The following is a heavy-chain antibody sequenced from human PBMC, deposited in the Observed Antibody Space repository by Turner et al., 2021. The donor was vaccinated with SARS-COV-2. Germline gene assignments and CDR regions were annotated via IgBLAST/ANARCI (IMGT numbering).Heavy chain of an antibody. J-gene: IGHJ4*02. CDR1: GFTFSSYW. CDR2: IKQDGSGK. V-gene: IGHV3-7*03. D-gene: IGHD6-13*01. Sequence: EVHLVESGGGLVQPGGSLRLSCAASGFTFSSYWMSWVRQAPGKGLEWVANIKQDGSGKFYVDSVKGRFTISRDNAKNSLYLQMNSLRAEDTAVYYCAKMASSSWYFDYWGQGTLVTVSS. CDR3: AKMASSSWYFDY.